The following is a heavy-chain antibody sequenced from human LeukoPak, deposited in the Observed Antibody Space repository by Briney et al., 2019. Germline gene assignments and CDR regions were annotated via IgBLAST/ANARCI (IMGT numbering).Heavy chain of an antibody. V-gene: IGHV3-30*18. J-gene: IGHJ4*02. CDR3: AKVRGTSARGGFDY. D-gene: IGHD1-14*01. Sequence: GGSLRLSCAASGFTFSSYGMHWVRQAPGKGLEWVAVISYDGSNKYYADSVKGRFTISRDNSKNTLYLQMNSLRAEDTAVYYCAKVRGTSARGGFDYWGQGTLVTVSS. CDR1: GFTFSSYG. CDR2: ISYDGSNK.